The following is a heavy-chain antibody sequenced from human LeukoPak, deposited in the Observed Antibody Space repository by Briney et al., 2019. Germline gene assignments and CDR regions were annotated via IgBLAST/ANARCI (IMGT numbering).Heavy chain of an antibody. Sequence: PSETLSLTCTVSGASIGGYYWSWIRQPPGKGLEWIGYIDDSGSANYNPSLKSRVTISGDTSKNQFYLRLRFVTAADTAMYYCARDRPFGAWGQGTQVTVSS. J-gene: IGHJ5*02. V-gene: IGHV4-59*01. CDR1: GASIGGYY. CDR3: ARDRPFGA. CDR2: IDDSGSA. D-gene: IGHD3-10*01.